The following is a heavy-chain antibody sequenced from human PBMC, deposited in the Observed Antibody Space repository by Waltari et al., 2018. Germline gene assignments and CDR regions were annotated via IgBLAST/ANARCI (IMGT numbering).Heavy chain of an antibody. J-gene: IGHJ3*02. CDR1: GASFSSYT. D-gene: IGHD7-27*01. Sequence: QVQLVQSGAEVKKPGSSVKVSCKASGASFSSYTITWGRQAPGQGPEWMGGFIPLFGTANYAQKFQGRVTITADESTSTAHMELNSLRSDDTAVYYCAKEGSGDRSFDIWCQGTMVTVSS. CDR3: AKEGSGDRSFDI. CDR2: FIPLFGTA. V-gene: IGHV1-69*12.